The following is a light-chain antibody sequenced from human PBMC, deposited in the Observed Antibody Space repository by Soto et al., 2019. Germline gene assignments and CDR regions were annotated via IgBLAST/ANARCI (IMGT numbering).Light chain of an antibody. CDR1: QGISSY. Sequence: IQLTHSPSSLSASVRDRVTITCRVSQGISSYLNWFQQRPGEAPRXLILGVASLEIGVPSRFSGSGSGTEGTLTINGLQPEDCETYHGLQDYNYPRTFGQGTKVDI. CDR3: LQDYNYPRT. J-gene: IGKJ1*01. V-gene: IGKV1-6*01. CDR2: GVA.